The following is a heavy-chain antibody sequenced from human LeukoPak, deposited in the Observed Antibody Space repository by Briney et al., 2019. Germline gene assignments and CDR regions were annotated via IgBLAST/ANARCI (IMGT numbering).Heavy chain of an antibody. CDR1: GGSIRGYF. D-gene: IGHD4-23*01. CDR3: ARHDYGGNPAWFDP. Sequence: SETLSLTCTVSGGSIRGYFWSWIRQPPGKGLEWIGYIFYSGRNYYNPSLMSRVTISVNPSKNQFSLKLTSVTAAVTAVYYCARHDYGGNPAWFDPWGQGTLVSVSA. CDR2: IFYSGRN. J-gene: IGHJ5*02. V-gene: IGHV4-59*01.